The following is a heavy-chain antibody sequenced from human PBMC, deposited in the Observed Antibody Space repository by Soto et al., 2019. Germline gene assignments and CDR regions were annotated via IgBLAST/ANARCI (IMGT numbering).Heavy chain of an antibody. CDR2: TYYRSKWYN. CDR1: GDSVSNNGAA. D-gene: IGHD6-6*01. J-gene: IGHJ6*02. V-gene: IGHV6-1*01. CDR3: ARDPPHISCGMDG. Sequence: SQTLSLTCAISGDSVSNNGAAWNWIRQSPSRGLEWLGRTYYRSKWYNDYAVSVKSRITINPDTSKNQFSLQLNSVTPEDTAVYYGARDPPHISCGMDGWAQGTTVTVSS.